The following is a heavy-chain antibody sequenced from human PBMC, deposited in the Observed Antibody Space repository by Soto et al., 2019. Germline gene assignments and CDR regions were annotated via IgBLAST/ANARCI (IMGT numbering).Heavy chain of an antibody. CDR2: IYYSGST. V-gene: IGHV4-39*01. CDR1: GGSISSSSYY. J-gene: IGHJ5*02. Sequence: PSETLSLTCTVSGGSISSSSYYWGWIRQPPGKGLEWIGSIYYSGSTYYNPSLKSRVTISVDTSKNQFSLKLSSVTAADTAVYYCARHLTRPRYSYGVYNWFDPWGQGTLVTVSS. CDR3: ARHLTRPRYSYGVYNWFDP. D-gene: IGHD5-18*01.